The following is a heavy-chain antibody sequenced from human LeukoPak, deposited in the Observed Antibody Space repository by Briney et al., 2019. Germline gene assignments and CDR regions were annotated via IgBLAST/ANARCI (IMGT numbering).Heavy chain of an antibody. V-gene: IGHV1-69*01. CDR3: ARVADVLRYFGWLLPSSPYFDY. Sequence: ASVKVSCKASGGTFSSYAISWVRQAPGQGLEWMGGIIPIFGTANYAQKFQGRVTITADESTSTAYMELSSLRSEDTAVYYCARVADVLRYFGWLLPSSPYFDYWGQGTLVTVSS. CDR2: IIPIFGTA. CDR1: GGTFSSYA. J-gene: IGHJ4*02. D-gene: IGHD3-9*01.